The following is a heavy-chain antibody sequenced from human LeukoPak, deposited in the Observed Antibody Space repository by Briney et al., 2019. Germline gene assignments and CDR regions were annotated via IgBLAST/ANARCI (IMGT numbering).Heavy chain of an antibody. J-gene: IGHJ4*02. D-gene: IGHD1-26*01. CDR3: ARDSGSYYYFDY. CDR1: GYTFTSYD. CDR2: MNPNSGNS. Sequence: ASVKVSCKASGYTFTSYDINWVRQATGQGLEWMGWMNPNSGNSGSAQKFQGRVTMTRDTSTSTVYMELSSLRSEDTAVYYCARDSGSYYYFDYWGQGTLVTVSS. V-gene: IGHV1-8*01.